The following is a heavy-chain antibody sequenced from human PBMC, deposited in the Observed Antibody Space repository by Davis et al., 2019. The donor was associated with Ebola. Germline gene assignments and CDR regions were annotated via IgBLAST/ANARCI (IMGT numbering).Heavy chain of an antibody. D-gene: IGHD6-6*01. Sequence: GESLKISCAASGFTFGDYYMSWVRQAPGKGLEWISCINHSGDSIFYADFVKGRFTMSRDNAKNFLYLQLSSLRADDTAMYYCARNSAPPDYWGQGALVTVSS. J-gene: IGHJ4*02. CDR1: GFTFGDYY. CDR3: ARNSAPPDY. CDR2: INHSGDSI. V-gene: IGHV3-11*01.